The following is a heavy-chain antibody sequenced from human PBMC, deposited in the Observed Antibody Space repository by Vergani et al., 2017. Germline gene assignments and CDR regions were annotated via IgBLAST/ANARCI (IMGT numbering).Heavy chain of an antibody. D-gene: IGHD6-6*01. J-gene: IGHJ3*02. CDR3: AKSGFVGAFET. Sequence: EVQPVESGGGLVQPGGSLRLSCAASGFTLSDHVMDWVRQGPGKGLEWVANIMPDGSATMYADSLRGRFSISRDNAKNSLHLHMSSLRVEDTAVYFCAKSGFVGAFETWGQGTMVTVSS. CDR1: GFTLSDHV. CDR2: IMPDGSAT. V-gene: IGHV3-7*01.